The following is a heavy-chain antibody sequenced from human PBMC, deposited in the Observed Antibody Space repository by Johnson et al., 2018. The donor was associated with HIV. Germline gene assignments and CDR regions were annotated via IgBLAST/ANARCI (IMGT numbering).Heavy chain of an antibody. V-gene: IGHV3-33*08. J-gene: IGHJ3*02. CDR2: IWYDGSNN. CDR1: GFTFSDYG. CDR3: ARVQFDAFDI. Sequence: QMLLVESGGGVVQPGRSLRVSCAASGFTFSDYGMHWVRQAPGKGLEWVAVIWYDGSNNNYVDSVKGRFTISRDTAKNSLYLQMNSLRAEDTAVYYCARVQFDAFDIWGQGTMVTVSS.